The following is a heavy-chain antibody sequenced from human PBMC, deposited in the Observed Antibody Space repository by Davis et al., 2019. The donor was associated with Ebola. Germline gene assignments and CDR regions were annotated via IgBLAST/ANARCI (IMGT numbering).Heavy chain of an antibody. J-gene: IGHJ4*02. D-gene: IGHD1-26*01. V-gene: IGHV1-8*01. CDR2: MNPNSGNT. CDR1: GYTFTSYD. CDR3: ASPGPVGGSYLHY. Sequence: ASVKVSCKAPGYTFTSYDINWVRQATGQGLEWMGWMNPNSGNTGYAQKFQGRVTMTRDTSTSTVYMELSSLRSEDTAVYYCASPGPVGGSYLHYWGQGTLVTVSS.